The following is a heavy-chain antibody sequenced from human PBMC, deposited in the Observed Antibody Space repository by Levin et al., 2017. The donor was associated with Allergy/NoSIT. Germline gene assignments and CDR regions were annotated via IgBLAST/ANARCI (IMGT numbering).Heavy chain of an antibody. V-gene: IGHV3-7*03. D-gene: IGHD2-2*01. J-gene: IGHJ6*03. CDR2: INQDGSDI. CDR3: ARSGRPATDQSRYFYVDV. Sequence: GGSLRLSCVTYGFISNTYWMAWVRQAPGRGLEWVADINQDGSDIDYVDSVRGRFTFSRDNAKHSLYLQMNSLRAEDTAVYYCARSGRPATDQSRYFYVDVWGKGTTVTVSS. CDR1: GFISNTYW.